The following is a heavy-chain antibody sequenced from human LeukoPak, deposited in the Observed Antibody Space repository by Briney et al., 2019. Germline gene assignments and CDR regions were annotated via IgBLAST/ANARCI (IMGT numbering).Heavy chain of an antibody. D-gene: IGHD3-10*01. Sequence: GASVKVSCKASGGTFSSYAISWVRQAPGQGLEWMGGIIPIFGTANYAQKFQGRVTITTDESTSTAYMELSSLRAEDTAVYYCANGSGSYAYYYYYGMDVWGQGTTVTVSS. CDR3: ANGSGSYAYYYYYGMDV. CDR2: IIPIFGTA. V-gene: IGHV1-69*05. CDR1: GGTFSSYA. J-gene: IGHJ6*02.